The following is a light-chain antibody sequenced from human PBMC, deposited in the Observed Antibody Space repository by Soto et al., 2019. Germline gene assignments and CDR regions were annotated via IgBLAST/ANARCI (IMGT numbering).Light chain of an antibody. CDR3: QQYNSYSEA. Sequence: IQMAQTPSTLSGSVGDRGAITCRASQTISSWLAWYQQKPGKAPKLLIYKASTLKSGVPSRFSGSGSGTEFTLTISSLQPDDFATYYCQQYNSYSEAFGQGTKVDIK. V-gene: IGKV1-5*03. CDR1: QTISSW. CDR2: KAS. J-gene: IGKJ1*01.